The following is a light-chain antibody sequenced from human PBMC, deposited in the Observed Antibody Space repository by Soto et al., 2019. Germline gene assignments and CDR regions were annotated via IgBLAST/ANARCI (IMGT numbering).Light chain of an antibody. J-gene: IGKJ4*01. CDR2: AAS. CDR1: QSISRY. V-gene: IGKV1-39*01. Sequence: DIQMTQSPSSLSASVGDRVTITCRASQSISRYLNWYQQKPGRAPKLLIYAASSLQSGVPSRFSGSGSATDFALTISSMQPEDFVTYYCQQSYSTPLTFGGGTKVEIK. CDR3: QQSYSTPLT.